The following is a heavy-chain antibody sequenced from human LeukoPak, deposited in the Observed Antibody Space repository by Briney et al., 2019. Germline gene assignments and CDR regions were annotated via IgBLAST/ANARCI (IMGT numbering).Heavy chain of an antibody. CDR2: ISGSGGTGI. J-gene: IGHJ1*01. Sequence: GGSLRLSCAASGFTFSSYAMSWVRQAPGKRLEWVSAISGSGGTGIYYADSVKGRFTISRDNSKNTLFLQMNSLRADDTAVYYCARKGQGSNWAAEYFQNWGQGTLVTVSS. CDR1: GFTFSSYA. V-gene: IGHV3-23*01. D-gene: IGHD6-13*01. CDR3: ARKGQGSNWAAEYFQN.